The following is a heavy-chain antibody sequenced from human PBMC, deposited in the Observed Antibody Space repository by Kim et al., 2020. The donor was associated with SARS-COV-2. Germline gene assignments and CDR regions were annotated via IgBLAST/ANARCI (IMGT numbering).Heavy chain of an antibody. CDR2: DT. Sequence: DTRYSPSFQGQVTLSADKSISTAYLQWSSLKASDTAMYYCTRREYSYVDYWGQGPLVTVSS. V-gene: IGHV5-51*01. D-gene: IGHD5-18*01. J-gene: IGHJ4*02. CDR3: TRREYSYVDY.